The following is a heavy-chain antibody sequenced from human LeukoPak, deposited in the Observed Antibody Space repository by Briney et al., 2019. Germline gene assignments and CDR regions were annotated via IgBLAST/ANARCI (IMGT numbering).Heavy chain of an antibody. J-gene: IGHJ6*03. D-gene: IGHD5-18*01. CDR2: ISSSSSYI. Sequence: PGGSLRLSCGASAVTFSGYSMNWVRQAPGKGLEWVSSISSSSSYIYYADSVKGRFTISRDNAKNSLYLQMNSLRAEDAAVYYCARDLASGYSYGYLDVWGKGTTVTVSS. CDR3: ARDLASGYSYGYLDV. CDR1: AVTFSGYS. V-gene: IGHV3-21*01.